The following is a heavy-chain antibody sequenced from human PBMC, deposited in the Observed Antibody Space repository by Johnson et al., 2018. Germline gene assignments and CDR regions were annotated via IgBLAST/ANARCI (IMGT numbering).Heavy chain of an antibody. CDR1: GLTFSNAW. J-gene: IGHJ1*01. V-gene: IGHV3-15*07. D-gene: IGHD1-26*01. CDR3: ARDLGYGGSFAQH. Sequence: VQLVESGGGLVKPGGSLRLSCAASGLTFSNAWMNWVRQAPGKGLEWVGRIKSKTAGGTIEYAAPVKGRFTISSDGSKNKLDLLMNSLKTEDTALDYCARDLGYGGSFAQHWGQGTLVTVSS. CDR2: IKSKTAGGTI.